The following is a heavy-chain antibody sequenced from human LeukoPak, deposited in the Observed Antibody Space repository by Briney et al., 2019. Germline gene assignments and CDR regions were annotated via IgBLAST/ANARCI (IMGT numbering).Heavy chain of an antibody. Sequence: SVKVSCTASGYTFTSYGISWVRQAPGQGLEWMGRIIPILGIANYAQKFQGRVTITADKSTSTAYMELSSLRSEDTAVYYCARQYNWNPNNWFDPWGQGTLVTVSS. V-gene: IGHV1-69*04. CDR2: IIPILGIA. D-gene: IGHD1-20*01. CDR3: ARQYNWNPNNWFDP. J-gene: IGHJ5*02. CDR1: GYTFTSYG.